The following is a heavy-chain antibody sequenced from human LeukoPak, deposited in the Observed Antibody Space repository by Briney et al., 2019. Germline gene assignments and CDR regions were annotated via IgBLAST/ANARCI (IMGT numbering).Heavy chain of an antibody. Sequence: GGSLRLSCAASGFTFSSYAMSWVRQAPGKGLEWVSAISGSGGSTYYADSVKGRFTISRDNSKNTLYLQMNSLRAEDTAVYYCAKDRRRSIAVAGTDAFDIWGQGTMVTVSS. CDR3: AKDRRRSIAVAGTDAFDI. J-gene: IGHJ3*02. V-gene: IGHV3-23*01. CDR1: GFTFSSYA. D-gene: IGHD6-19*01. CDR2: ISGSGGST.